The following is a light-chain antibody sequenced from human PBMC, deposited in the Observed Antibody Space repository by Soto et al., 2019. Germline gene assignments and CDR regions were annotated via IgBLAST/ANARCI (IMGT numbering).Light chain of an antibody. CDR1: QSVSSNY. CDR2: GAS. V-gene: IGKV3-20*01. J-gene: IGKJ3*01. Sequence: EIVVTQSPGTLSLSPGERATLSCRASQSVSSNYLAWYQQKPGQAPRLLIYGASSRDSDIPDRFSGSGSGTDVTLIISRLEPEDFAMYYCQQYGSTPYTFGPGTKVDVK. CDR3: QQYGSTPYT.